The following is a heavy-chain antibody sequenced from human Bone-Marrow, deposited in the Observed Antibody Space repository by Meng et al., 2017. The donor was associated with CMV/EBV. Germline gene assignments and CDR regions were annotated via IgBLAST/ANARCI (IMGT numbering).Heavy chain of an antibody. CDR1: GFTFRTYG. CDR2: IWYDGSNK. D-gene: IGHD3-10*01. J-gene: IGHJ5*02. Sequence: GESLKISCAASGFTFRTYGMHWVRQAPGKGLEWVAVIWYDGSNKYYGDSVKGRSTISRDNSKNTLYLQMNSLRAEDTAVYYCAKEIRYYYGSGSYYSWGQGTLVTVSS. V-gene: IGHV3-30*02. CDR3: AKEIRYYYGSGSYYS.